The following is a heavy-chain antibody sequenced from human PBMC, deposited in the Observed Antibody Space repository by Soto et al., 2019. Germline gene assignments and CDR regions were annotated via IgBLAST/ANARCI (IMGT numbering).Heavy chain of an antibody. CDR1: GFAFSSYS. Sequence: GGSLRLSCAASGFAFSSYSMNWVRQAPGKGLEWVSSISSSSSYIYYADSVKGRFTISRDNAKNSLYLQMNSLRAEDTAVYYCARTNTYYDYVWGSYRTLHYYYYYGMDVWGQGTTVTVSS. J-gene: IGHJ6*02. CDR3: ARTNTYYDYVWGSYRTLHYYYYYGMDV. V-gene: IGHV3-21*01. CDR2: ISSSSSYI. D-gene: IGHD3-16*02.